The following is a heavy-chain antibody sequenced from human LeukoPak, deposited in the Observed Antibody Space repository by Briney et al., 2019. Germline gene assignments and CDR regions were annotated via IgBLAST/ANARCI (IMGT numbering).Heavy chain of an antibody. Sequence: ASVHVSCQASGYTFTHYDLKWVRRAAGHGLEWMGWMNPDSGDTDYAQKFQGRVTMTRDTSISTAYMELSSLGSEDTGIYYCARGSVALLYWGQGTPVTVSS. CDR1: GYTFTHYD. D-gene: IGHD2-15*01. CDR2: MNPDSGDT. J-gene: IGHJ4*02. CDR3: ARGSVALLY. V-gene: IGHV1-8*01.